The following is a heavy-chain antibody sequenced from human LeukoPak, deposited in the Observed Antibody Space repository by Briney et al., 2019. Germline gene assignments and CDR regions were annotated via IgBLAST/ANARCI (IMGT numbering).Heavy chain of an antibody. CDR1: GFTFSNYA. J-gene: IGHJ4*02. D-gene: IGHD3-9*01. V-gene: IGHV3-23*01. Sequence: GASLRLSCAASGFTFSNYAMSWVRQAPGKGLEWVSAVSGRDTSTYYTDSVKGRFTISRDNSKNTLYLQMNSLSAEDTAIYYCAKWGDYDVLTGYYDYDYWGQGTLVTVSS. CDR3: AKWGDYDVLTGYYDYDY. CDR2: VSGRDTST.